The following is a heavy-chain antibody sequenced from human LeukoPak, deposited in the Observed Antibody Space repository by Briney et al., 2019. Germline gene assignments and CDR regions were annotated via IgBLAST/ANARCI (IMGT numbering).Heavy chain of an antibody. V-gene: IGHV3-15*01. D-gene: IGHD3-22*01. J-gene: IGHJ1*01. Sequence: GGSLRLSCAASGFTFSKVWMSWVRRAPGKGGEWVGRIKRKNDGVTIDYAPPVKGTFTISRDGSKYTLFLQMNSLKTEDTAVYYCTTDLSELDDSRYYAKYFHHWGQGTLVSVSS. CDR1: GFTFSKVW. CDR2: IKRKNDGVTI. CDR3: TTDLSELDDSRYYAKYFHH.